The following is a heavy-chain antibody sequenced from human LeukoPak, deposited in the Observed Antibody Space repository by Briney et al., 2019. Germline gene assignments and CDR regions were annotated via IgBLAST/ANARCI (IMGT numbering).Heavy chain of an antibody. V-gene: IGHV3-21*01. J-gene: IGHJ4*02. CDR3: ASEYCSSTSCYGG. CDR2: ISSSSSYI. D-gene: IGHD2-2*01. Sequence: GGSLRLSCAASGFTFSSYIMNWVRQAPGKGLEWVSSISSSSSYIYYADSVKGRFTISRDDAKNSLYLQMNSLRAEDTAVYYCASEYCSSTSCYGGWGQGTLVTVSS. CDR1: GFTFSSYI.